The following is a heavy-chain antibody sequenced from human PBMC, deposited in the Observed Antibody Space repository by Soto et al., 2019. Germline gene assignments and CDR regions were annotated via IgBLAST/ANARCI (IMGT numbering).Heavy chain of an antibody. CDR3: ATPYYYNH. J-gene: IGHJ5*02. CDR1: GFTFSSSA. V-gene: IGHV3-30-3*01. D-gene: IGHD3-22*01. Sequence: GGSLRLSCAASGFTFSSSAMHWVRQAPGKGLEWVAGIAYDGSNKYHADSVRGRFTVSRDNARKSVYLQMDSLGAEDTAIYYCATPYYYNHWGPGTLVTVSS. CDR2: IAYDGSNK.